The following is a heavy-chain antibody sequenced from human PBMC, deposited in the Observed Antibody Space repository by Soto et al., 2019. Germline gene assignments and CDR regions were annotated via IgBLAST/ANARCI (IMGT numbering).Heavy chain of an antibody. CDR1: GYTFTSYG. D-gene: IGHD3-22*01. Sequence: ASVKVSCKASGYTFTSYGISWVRQAPGRGLEWMGWISAYNGNTNYAQKLQGRVTMTTDTSTSTAYMELRSLRSDDTAVYYCARVAIHYDSSGHGSPYFDYWGQGTLVTVSS. V-gene: IGHV1-18*01. J-gene: IGHJ4*02. CDR2: ISAYNGNT. CDR3: ARVAIHYDSSGHGSPYFDY.